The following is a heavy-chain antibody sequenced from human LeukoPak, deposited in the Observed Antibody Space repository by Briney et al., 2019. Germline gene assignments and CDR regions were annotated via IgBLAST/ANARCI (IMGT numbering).Heavy chain of an antibody. CDR2: IIPIFGTA. CDR3: ASSAAAGTEDDY. CDR1: GGTFSSYA. V-gene: IGHV1-69*13. J-gene: IGHJ4*02. D-gene: IGHD6-13*01. Sequence: SVKVSCKASGGTFSSYAISWVRQAPGQGLEWMGGIIPIFGTANYAQKFQGRVTITADESTSTAYMELSSLRSKDTAVYYCASSAAAGTEDDYWGQGTLVTVSS.